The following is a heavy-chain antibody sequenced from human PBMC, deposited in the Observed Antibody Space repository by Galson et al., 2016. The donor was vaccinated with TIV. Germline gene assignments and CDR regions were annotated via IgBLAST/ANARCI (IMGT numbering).Heavy chain of an antibody. CDR2: VXXSGAT. CDR1: GDSVSSDTYY. CDR3: ARETYHFDRSGYFFDY. J-gene: IGHJ4*02. V-gene: IGHV4-61*01. D-gene: IGHD3-22*01. Sequence: SETLSLTCTVSGDSVSSDTYYWTWIRQPPGKGLEWIRYVXXSGATNYNPSLKSRLTISVDTSKNQFSLKLTSVTAADTALYFCARETYHFDRSGYFFDYWGQXRLVTVSS.